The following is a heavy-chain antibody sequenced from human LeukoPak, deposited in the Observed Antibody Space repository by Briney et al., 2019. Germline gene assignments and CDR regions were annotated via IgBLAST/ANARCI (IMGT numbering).Heavy chain of an antibody. CDR2: IYYSGST. V-gene: IGHV4-39*07. CDR1: GGSISSSSYY. J-gene: IGHJ4*02. Sequence: PSETLSLTCTVSGGSISSSSYYWGWIRQPPGKGLEWIGSIYYSGSTYYNPSLKSRVTISVDTSKNQFSLKLSSVTAADTAVYYCARSVRYYSDSSAYYYFDYWGQGTLVTVSS. CDR3: ARSVRYYSDSSAYYYFDY. D-gene: IGHD3-22*01.